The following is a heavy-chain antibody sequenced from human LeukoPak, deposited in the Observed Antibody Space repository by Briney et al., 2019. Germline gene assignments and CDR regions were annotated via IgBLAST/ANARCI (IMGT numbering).Heavy chain of an antibody. D-gene: IGHD4-11*01. V-gene: IGHV1-46*01. J-gene: IGHJ6*03. Sequence: GASVKVSCKASGYTFTSNYMHWVRQAPGQGLEWIGIINPSGDSTIYARRFQGRVNMTTDTSTSTAYMELKSLRSDDTAVYYCARVGFSKFYHHMDVWGKGTTVTVSS. CDR3: ARVGFSKFYHHMDV. CDR1: GYTFTSNY. CDR2: INPSGDST.